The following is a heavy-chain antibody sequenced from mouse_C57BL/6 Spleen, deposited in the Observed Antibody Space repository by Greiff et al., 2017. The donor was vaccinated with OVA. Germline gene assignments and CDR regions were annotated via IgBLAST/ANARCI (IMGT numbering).Heavy chain of an antibody. Sequence: EVKVEESGGGLVQPGGSMKLSCVASGFTFSNYWMNWVRQSPEKGLEWVAQIRLKSDNYATHYAESVKGRFTISRDDSKSSVYLQMNNLRAEDTGIYYCAGLYSNYVGYAMDYWGQGTSVTVSS. J-gene: IGHJ4*01. V-gene: IGHV6-3*01. CDR2: IRLKSDNYAT. CDR3: AGLYSNYVGYAMDY. D-gene: IGHD2-5*01. CDR1: GFTFSNYW.